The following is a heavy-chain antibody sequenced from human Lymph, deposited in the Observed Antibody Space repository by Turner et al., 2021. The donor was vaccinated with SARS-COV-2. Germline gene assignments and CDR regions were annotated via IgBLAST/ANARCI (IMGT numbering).Heavy chain of an antibody. CDR1: GASISNYY. V-gene: IGHV4-59*01. Sequence: QVQLQESGPGLVKPSETLSLTCTVSGASISNYYWSWIRQPPGKGLGWIGYIYYSGSTNYNPSLKSRVTISVDTSKNQCSLKLSSVTAADTAVYYCARGFDYWGQGTLVTVSS. CDR3: ARGFDY. J-gene: IGHJ4*02. CDR2: IYYSGST.